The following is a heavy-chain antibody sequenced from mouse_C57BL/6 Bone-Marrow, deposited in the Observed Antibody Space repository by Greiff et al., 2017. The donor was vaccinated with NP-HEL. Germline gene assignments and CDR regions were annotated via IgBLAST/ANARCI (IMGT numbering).Heavy chain of an antibody. CDR3: TGGKGGPWFAY. CDR1: GFTFSDAW. J-gene: IGHJ3*01. V-gene: IGHV6-6*01. CDR2: IRNKANNHAT. Sequence: EVQGVESGGGLVQPGGSMKLSCAASGFTFSDAWMDWVRQSPEKGLEWVAEIRNKANNHATYYAESVKGRFTISRDDSKSSVYLQMNSLRAEDTGIYYCTGGKGGPWFAYWGQGTLVTVSA.